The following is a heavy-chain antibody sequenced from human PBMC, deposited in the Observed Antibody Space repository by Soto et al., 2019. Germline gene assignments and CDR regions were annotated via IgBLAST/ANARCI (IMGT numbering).Heavy chain of an antibody. CDR2: IYYSGST. V-gene: IGHV4-30-4*01. CDR1: GGSISSGDDF. J-gene: IGHJ6*02. CDR3: ARDRAKWKDYYYDSIDV. Sequence: QVQLQESGPGLVKPSQTLFLTCTVSGGSISSGDDFWTWIRQPPGKGLEWLGYIYYSGSTSYNPFLKSRRTRSVDTSENQFSLKPSSVTAADTAVYYCARDRAKWKDYYYDSIDVWGQGTTVTVSS. D-gene: IGHD1-20*01.